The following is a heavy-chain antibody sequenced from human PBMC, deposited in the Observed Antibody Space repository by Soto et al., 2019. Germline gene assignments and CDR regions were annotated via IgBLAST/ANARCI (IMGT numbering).Heavy chain of an antibody. Sequence: SETLSLTCTVSGGSISSSSYYWGWIRQPPGKGLEWIGSIYYSGSTYYNPSLKSRVTISVDTSKNHFSLKLSSVTAADTAVYYCARLEYSSMYYFDYWGQGTLVTVSS. CDR3: ARLEYSSMYYFDY. J-gene: IGHJ4*02. CDR1: GGSISSSSYY. V-gene: IGHV4-39*01. CDR2: IYYSGST. D-gene: IGHD6-6*01.